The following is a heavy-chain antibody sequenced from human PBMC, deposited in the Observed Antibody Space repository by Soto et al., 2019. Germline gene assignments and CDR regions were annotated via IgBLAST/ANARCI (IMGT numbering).Heavy chain of an antibody. D-gene: IGHD3-22*01. CDR2: ISGSGGST. Sequence: PVGSLRLSCAASGFTFSSYAMSWVRQAPGKGLEWVSAISGSGGSTYYADSVKGRFTISRDNSKNTLYLQMNSLRAEDTAVYYCAKDTTGRYDSLLDYWGQGTLVTVSS. CDR3: AKDTTGRYDSLLDY. CDR1: GFTFSSYA. J-gene: IGHJ4*02. V-gene: IGHV3-23*01.